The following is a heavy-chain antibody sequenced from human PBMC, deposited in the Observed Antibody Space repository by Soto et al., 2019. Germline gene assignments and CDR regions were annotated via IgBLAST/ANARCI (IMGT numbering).Heavy chain of an antibody. CDR2: IDSSGYT. CDR1: GFTFRTFD. D-gene: IGHD3-3*01. Sequence: GGSLRLSCAASGFTFRTFDIHWVRQSTGKGLDWVATIDSSGYTYFPDSVKGRFTISRDFAENSLYLHLHSLGVEDTAVYFCARGVSIFHGFDVWRRGTTVTVSS. J-gene: IGHJ6*02. V-gene: IGHV3-13*01. CDR3: ARGVSIFHGFDV.